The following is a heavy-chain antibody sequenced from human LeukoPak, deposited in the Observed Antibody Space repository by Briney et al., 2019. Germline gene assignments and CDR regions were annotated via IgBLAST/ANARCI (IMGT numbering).Heavy chain of an antibody. V-gene: IGHV4-34*01. CDR3: ARGVRGAIFGVVIMEYMDV. CDR2: INHSGST. CDR1: GGSFSGYY. D-gene: IGHD3-3*01. Sequence: SETLSLTCAVYGGSFSGYYLSWIRQPPGKGLEWIGEINHSGSTNYNPSLKSRVTISVDTSKNQFSLKLSSVTAADTAVYFCARGVRGAIFGVVIMEYMDVWGKGTTVTVSS. J-gene: IGHJ6*03.